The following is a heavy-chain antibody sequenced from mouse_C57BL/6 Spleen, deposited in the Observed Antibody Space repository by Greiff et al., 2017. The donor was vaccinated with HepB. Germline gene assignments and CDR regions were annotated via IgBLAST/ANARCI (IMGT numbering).Heavy chain of an antibody. CDR3: TRWLDYFDY. CDR2: IDPETGGT. D-gene: IGHD2-2*01. CDR1: GYTFTDYE. J-gene: IGHJ2*01. V-gene: IGHV1-15*01. Sequence: VKLQQSGAELVRPGASVTLSCKASGYTFTDYEMHWVKQTPVHGLEWIGAIDPETGGTAYNQKFKGKAILTADKSSSTAYMELRSLTSEDSAVYYCTRWLDYFDYWGQGTTLTVSS.